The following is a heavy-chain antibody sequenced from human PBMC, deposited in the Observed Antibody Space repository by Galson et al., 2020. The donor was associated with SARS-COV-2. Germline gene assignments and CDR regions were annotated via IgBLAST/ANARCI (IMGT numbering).Heavy chain of an antibody. J-gene: IGHJ4*02. CDR2: TSHDGSNK. Sequence: GGSLRLSCAASGFTFSNYAMHWVRQPPGKGLEWVAVTSHDGSNKYYAGSVKGRFTISRDNSKNTVYLQMNSLTIEDTAVYYCARDPRYYYGSGSYIDWGQGTQVTVSS. V-gene: IGHV3-30-3*01. CDR1: GFTFSNYA. D-gene: IGHD3-10*01. CDR3: ARDPRYYYGSGSYID.